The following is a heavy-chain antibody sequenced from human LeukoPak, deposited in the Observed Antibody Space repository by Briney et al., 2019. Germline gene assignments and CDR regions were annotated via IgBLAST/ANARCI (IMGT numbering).Heavy chain of an antibody. D-gene: IGHD4-17*01. J-gene: IGHJ4*02. CDR3: ARGDDYGDYGYYFDY. V-gene: IGHV1-18*01. CDR2: ISAYNGNT. CDR1: GYTFTSYG. Sequence: VASVKVSCKASGYTFTSYGISWVRQAPGQGLEWMGWISAYNGNTNYAQKLQGRVTMTIDTSTSPAYMELRSLRSDDTAVYYCARGDDYGDYGYYFDYWGQGTLVTVSS.